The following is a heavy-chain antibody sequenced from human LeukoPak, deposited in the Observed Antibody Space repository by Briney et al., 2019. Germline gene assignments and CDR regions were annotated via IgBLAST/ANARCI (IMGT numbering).Heavy chain of an antibody. CDR1: GFTFSSYA. D-gene: IGHD3-22*01. CDR3: ARYVSSVQIDY. CDR2: IYSGGST. Sequence: GGSLRLSCAASGFTFSSYAMSWVRQAPGKGLEWVSVIYSGGSTYYADSVKGRFTISRDNSKNTLFLQMNSLRAEDTAVYYCARYVSSVQIDYWGQGTLVTVSS. V-gene: IGHV3-53*01. J-gene: IGHJ4*02.